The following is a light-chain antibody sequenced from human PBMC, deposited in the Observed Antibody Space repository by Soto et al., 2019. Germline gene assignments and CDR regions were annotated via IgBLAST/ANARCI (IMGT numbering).Light chain of an antibody. Sequence: QSALTQAASVSGSRGQSITISCTGTSSDVGGYNYVSWYQQFPGKVPKLLIYNVSNRPSGVSNRFSGSKSGNTASLTISGLQAEDEADYFCTSSTSGSLYVFGTGTKVTVL. CDR2: NVS. V-gene: IGLV2-14*01. J-gene: IGLJ1*01. CDR1: SSDVGGYNY. CDR3: TSSTSGSLYV.